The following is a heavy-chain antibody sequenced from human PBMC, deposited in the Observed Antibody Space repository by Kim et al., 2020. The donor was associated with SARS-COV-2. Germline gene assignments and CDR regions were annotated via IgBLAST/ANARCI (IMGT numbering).Heavy chain of an antibody. CDR2: ISGSGGST. CDR1: GFTFSSYA. Sequence: GGSLRLSCAASGFTFSSYAMSWVRQAPGKGLEWVSAISGSGGSTYYADSVKGRFTISRDNSKNTLYLQMNSLRAEDTAVYYCAKTRIKTHYYDSSGYYDDAFDIWGQGTMVTVSS. J-gene: IGHJ3*02. CDR3: AKTRIKTHYYDSSGYYDDAFDI. D-gene: IGHD3-22*01. V-gene: IGHV3-23*01.